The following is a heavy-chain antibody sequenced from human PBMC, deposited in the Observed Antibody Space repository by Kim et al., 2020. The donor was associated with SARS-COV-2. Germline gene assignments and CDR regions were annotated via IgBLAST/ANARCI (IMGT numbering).Heavy chain of an antibody. D-gene: IGHD3-3*01. V-gene: IGHV3-30*02. Sequence: DSVKGRFTISRDNSKNTLYLQMNSLRAEDTAVYYCAKDETVDFWSGIIDYWGQGTLVTVSS. CDR3: AKDETVDFWSGIIDY. J-gene: IGHJ4*02.